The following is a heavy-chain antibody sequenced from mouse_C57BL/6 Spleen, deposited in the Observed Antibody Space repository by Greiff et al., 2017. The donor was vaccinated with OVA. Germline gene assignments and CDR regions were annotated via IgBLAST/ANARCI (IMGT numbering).Heavy chain of an antibody. D-gene: IGHD2-1*01. Sequence: QVQLQQSGPELVKPGASVKISCKASGYAFSSSWMNWVKQRPGKGLEWIGRIYPGDGDTNYNGKFKGKATLTADKSSSTAYMQLSSLTSEDSAVYVCARGGGNYYYAMDYWGQGTSVTVSS. CDR3: ARGGGNYYYAMDY. J-gene: IGHJ4*01. V-gene: IGHV1-82*01. CDR1: GYAFSSSW. CDR2: IYPGDGDT.